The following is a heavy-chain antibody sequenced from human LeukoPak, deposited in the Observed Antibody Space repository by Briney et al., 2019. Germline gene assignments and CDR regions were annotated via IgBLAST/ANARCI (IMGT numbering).Heavy chain of an antibody. D-gene: IGHD3-16*01. CDR2: IYYSGST. V-gene: IGHV4-59*01. J-gene: IGHJ4*02. CDR1: GGSISSYY. Sequence: SETLSLTCTVSGGSISSYYWSWIRQPPGKGLEWIGYIYYSGSTNYNPSLKSRVTISVDTSKNQFSLKLSSVTAADTAVYFCVREGEWALPFDYWGQGTLVTVSS. CDR3: VREGEWALPFDY.